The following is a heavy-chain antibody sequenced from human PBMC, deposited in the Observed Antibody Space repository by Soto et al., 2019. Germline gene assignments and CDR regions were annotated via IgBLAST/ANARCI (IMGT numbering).Heavy chain of an antibody. CDR1: GFTFSSYW. CDR2: ISYDGSNK. CDR3: AKVLRFLEWLPWDYYYYGMDV. V-gene: IGHV3-30*18. J-gene: IGHJ6*02. D-gene: IGHD3-3*01. Sequence: PGGSLRLSCAASGFTFSSYWMHWVRQAPGKGLVWVSRISYDGSNKYYADSVKGRFTISRDNSKNTLYLQMNSLRAEDTAVYYCAKVLRFLEWLPWDYYYYGMDVWGQGTTVTVSS.